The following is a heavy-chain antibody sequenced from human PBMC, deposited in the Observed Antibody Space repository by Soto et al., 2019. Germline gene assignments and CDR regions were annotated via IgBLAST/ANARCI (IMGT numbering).Heavy chain of an antibody. V-gene: IGHV5-51*01. CDR3: ARLLNTYYFDF. CDR1: GYSFTTYG. J-gene: IGHJ4*02. Sequence: ECLTSSFRGSGYSFTTYGIGLVRQMPGKGLEWMGVIYPGDSESRYSPSFQGQVTISADKSISTAYLQWSSLKASDTAMYYCARLLNTYYFDFWGQGTPVTVSS. CDR2: IYPGDSES.